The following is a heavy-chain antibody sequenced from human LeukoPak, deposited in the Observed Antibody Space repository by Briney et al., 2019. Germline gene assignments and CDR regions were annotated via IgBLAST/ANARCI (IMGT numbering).Heavy chain of an antibody. V-gene: IGHV1-69*13. CDR3: AGGGTFGGVIVVTDFDY. CDR1: GGTFSSYA. CDR2: IIPIFGTA. D-gene: IGHD3-16*02. Sequence: ASVEVSCKASGGTFSSYAISWVRQAPGQGLEWMGGIIPIFGTANYAQKFQGRVTITADESTSTAYMELSSLRSEDTAVYYCAGGGTFGGVIVVTDFDYWGQGTLVTVSS. J-gene: IGHJ4*02.